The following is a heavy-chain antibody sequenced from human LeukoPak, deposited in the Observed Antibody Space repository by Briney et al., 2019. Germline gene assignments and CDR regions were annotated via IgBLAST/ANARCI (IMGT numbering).Heavy chain of an antibody. J-gene: IGHJ4*02. Sequence: PGESLKISCKASAYTSDNYWIAWVRQMPGKGLEYMGISRPDDSDTRYSPSFQGQVIISADKSINTAYLQWIRLKASDTAMYYCARRFGERLYSNNDAFDSWGQGTLVTVSS. CDR1: AYTSDNYW. V-gene: IGHV5-51*01. CDR2: SRPDDSDT. D-gene: IGHD4-11*01. CDR3: ARRFGERLYSNNDAFDS.